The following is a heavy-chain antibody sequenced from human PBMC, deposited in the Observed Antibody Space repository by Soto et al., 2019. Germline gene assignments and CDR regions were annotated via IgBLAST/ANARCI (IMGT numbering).Heavy chain of an antibody. CDR1: GFTFSSYS. CDR3: AREFKRELLDEYGMAV. D-gene: IGHD1-26*01. V-gene: IGHV3-48*02. Sequence: PGGSLRLSCAASGFTFSSYSMNWVRQAPGKGLEWVSYISSSSSTIYYADSVKGRFTISRDNAKNSLYLQMNSLRDEDTAVYYCAREFKRELLDEYGMAVWGQGTTVTVSS. CDR2: ISSSSSTI. J-gene: IGHJ6*02.